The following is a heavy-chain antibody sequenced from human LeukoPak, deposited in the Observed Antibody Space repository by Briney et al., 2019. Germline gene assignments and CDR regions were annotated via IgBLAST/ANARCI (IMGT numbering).Heavy chain of an antibody. V-gene: IGHV3-30*18. J-gene: IGHJ6*02. D-gene: IGHD5-18*01. CDR1: GFTFSSYC. CDR2: ISCDGSNK. CDR3: AKDCGIQPLNDTCYGMDF. Sequence: GGSLRLSCAASGFTFSSYCMHWVRQAPGKGLGWVAVISCDGSNKYYADSVKGRFTISRDNPRNTLYLQMNSLIGEDTAVDYCAKDCGIQPLNDTCYGMDFWGQGTTVTVSS.